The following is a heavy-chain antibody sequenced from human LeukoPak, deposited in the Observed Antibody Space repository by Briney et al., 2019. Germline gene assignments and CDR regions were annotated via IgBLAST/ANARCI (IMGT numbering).Heavy chain of an antibody. CDR2: ISSNGGST. CDR1: GFTFSSYA. J-gene: IGHJ3*02. V-gene: IGHV3-64*01. CDR3: ARAYSSSSTDAFDI. Sequence: GGSLILSCAATGFTFSSYAMHWVRQAPGKGLEYVSAISSNGGSTYYANSVKGRFTISRDNSKNTLYLQMGSLRAEDMAVYYCARAYSSSSTDAFDIWGQGTMVTVSS. D-gene: IGHD6-6*01.